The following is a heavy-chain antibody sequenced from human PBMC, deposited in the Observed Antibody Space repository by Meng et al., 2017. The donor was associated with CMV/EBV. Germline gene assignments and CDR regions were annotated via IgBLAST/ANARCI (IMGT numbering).Heavy chain of an antibody. CDR2: ISAYNGNT. Sequence: SGYTFTSYGISWVRQAPGQGLEWMGWISAYNGNTNYAQKLQGRVTMTTDTSTSTAYMELRSLRPDDTAVYYCARGGGYSSGWHEPRVWGQGTLVTVSS. CDR1: GYTFTSYG. D-gene: IGHD6-19*01. V-gene: IGHV1-18*01. J-gene: IGHJ4*02. CDR3: ARGGGYSSGWHEPRV.